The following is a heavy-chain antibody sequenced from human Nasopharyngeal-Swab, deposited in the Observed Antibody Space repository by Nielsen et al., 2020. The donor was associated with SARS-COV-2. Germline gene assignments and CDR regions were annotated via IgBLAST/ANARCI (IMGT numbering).Heavy chain of an antibody. Sequence: RQAPGKGLEWIGEINHSGSTNYNPSLKSRVTISVGTSKNQFSLKLSSVTAADTAVYYCARGFPGAAAGTDYWGQGTLVTVSS. J-gene: IGHJ4*02. CDR2: INHSGST. D-gene: IGHD6-13*01. CDR3: ARGFPGAAAGTDY. V-gene: IGHV4-34*01.